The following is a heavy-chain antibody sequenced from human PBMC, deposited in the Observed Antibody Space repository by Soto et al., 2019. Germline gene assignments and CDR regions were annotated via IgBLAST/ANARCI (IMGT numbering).Heavy chain of an antibody. D-gene: IGHD1-1*01. Sequence: ASVKVSCKASGYTFTSYGISWVRQAPGQGLEWMGWISGYNGDTNYAQKVQGRVTMTIDTSTSTAYMELRSLTSYDTAIYYCAKNGQLPYYYYAMDVWGQ. J-gene: IGHJ6*02. CDR3: AKNGQLPYYYYAMDV. V-gene: IGHV1-18*01. CDR2: ISGYNGDT. CDR1: GYTFTSYG.